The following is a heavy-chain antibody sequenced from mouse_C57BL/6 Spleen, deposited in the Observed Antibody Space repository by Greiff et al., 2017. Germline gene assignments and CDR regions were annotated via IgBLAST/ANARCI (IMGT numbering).Heavy chain of an antibody. D-gene: IGHD2-2*01. J-gene: IGHJ2*01. Sequence: VQLQQSGAELVRPGTSVKMSCKASGYTFTNYWIGWAKQRPGHGLEWIGDIYPGGGYTNYNEKFKGKATLTADKSSSTAYMQFSSLTSEGSAIYYCARTRGYDAHYFDYGGQGTTLTVSS. CDR2: IYPGGGYT. CDR1: GYTFTNYW. V-gene: IGHV1-63*01. CDR3: ARTRGYDAHYFDY.